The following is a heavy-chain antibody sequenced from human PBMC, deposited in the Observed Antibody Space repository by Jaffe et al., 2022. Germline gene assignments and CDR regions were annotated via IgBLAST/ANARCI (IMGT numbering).Heavy chain of an antibody. Sequence: QVQLVQSGAEVKKPGSSVKVSCKASGGTFSSYTISWVRQAPGQGLEWMGRIIPILGIANYAQKFQGRVTITADKSTSTAYMELSSLRSEDTAVYYCANDDTTGRRGWFDPWGQGTLVTVSS. CDR2: IIPILGIA. J-gene: IGHJ5*02. V-gene: IGHV1-69*02. CDR1: GGTFSSYT. D-gene: IGHD1-1*01. CDR3: ANDDTTGRRGWFDP.